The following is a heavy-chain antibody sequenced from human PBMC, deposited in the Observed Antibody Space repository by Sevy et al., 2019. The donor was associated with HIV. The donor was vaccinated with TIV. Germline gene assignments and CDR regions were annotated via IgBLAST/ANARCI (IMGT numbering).Heavy chain of an antibody. CDR3: ARGYCSGGSCFHHYYYGMDV. Sequence: GESLKISCAASGFTFSSYSMNWVRQAPGKGLEWVSSISSSSSYIYYADSVKGRFTISRDNAKNSLYLQMNSLRAEDTAVYYCARGYCSGGSCFHHYYYGMDVWGQGTTVTVSS. CDR2: ISSSSSYI. V-gene: IGHV3-21*01. D-gene: IGHD2-15*01. CDR1: GFTFSSYS. J-gene: IGHJ6*02.